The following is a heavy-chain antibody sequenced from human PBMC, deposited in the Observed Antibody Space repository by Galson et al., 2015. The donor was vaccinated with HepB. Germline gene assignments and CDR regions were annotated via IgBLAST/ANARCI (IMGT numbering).Heavy chain of an antibody. CDR3: ARDSVYYDFWSGYYTYNWFDP. CDR1: GFTFSSYG. V-gene: IGHV3-33*01. CDR2: IWYDGSNK. Sequence: SLRLSCAASGFTFSSYGMHWVRQAPGKGLEWVAVIWYDGSNKYYADSVKGRFTISRDNSKNTLYLQMNSLRAEDTAVYYCARDSVYYDFWSGYYTYNWFDPWGQGTLVTVSS. J-gene: IGHJ5*02. D-gene: IGHD3-3*01.